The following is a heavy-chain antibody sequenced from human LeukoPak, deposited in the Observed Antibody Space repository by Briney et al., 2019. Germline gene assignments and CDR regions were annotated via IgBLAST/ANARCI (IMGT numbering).Heavy chain of an antibody. V-gene: IGHV3-30*18. CDR1: GFTFSSYG. Sequence: PGGSLRLSCAASGFTFSSYGMHWVRQAPGKGLEWVAVISYDGINEYYADSVKGRFTISRDNSKNTLYLQMNSLGAEDTALYYCAKGVVRLERRYYYGMDVWGQGTTVTASS. D-gene: IGHD1-1*01. CDR3: AKGVVRLERRYYYGMDV. J-gene: IGHJ6*02. CDR2: ISYDGINE.